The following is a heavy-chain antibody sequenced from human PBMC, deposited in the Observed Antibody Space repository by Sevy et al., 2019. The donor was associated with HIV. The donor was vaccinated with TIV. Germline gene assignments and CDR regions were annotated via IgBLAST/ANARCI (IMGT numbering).Heavy chain of an antibody. V-gene: IGHV3-48*02. CDR1: GFTFSDYS. D-gene: IGHD3-10*01. Sequence: GGSLILSCAASGFTFSDYSLNWVRQAPGKGLEWVSYISRSGTTRHYADSVRGRFTISRDDAKNSLYLQMSSLRDEDTAVYYCARDDTASYLPVSWGQGTLVTVSS. J-gene: IGHJ4*02. CDR3: ARDDTASYLPVS. CDR2: ISRSGTTR.